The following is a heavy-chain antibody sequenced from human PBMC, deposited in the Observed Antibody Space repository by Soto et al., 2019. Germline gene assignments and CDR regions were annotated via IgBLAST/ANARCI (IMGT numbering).Heavy chain of an antibody. V-gene: IGHV4-30-4*01. CDR1: GGSISSGDYY. CDR3: ARTTSSTPPPTPRNYYYGMDV. J-gene: IGHJ6*02. D-gene: IGHD2-2*01. Sequence: SETLSLTCSVSGGSISSGDYYWSWIRQPPGKGLEWIGHIYYSGSTYYNPSLKSRVIISVDTSKNQFSTTLSLEPAADTPVYFCARTTSSTPPPTPRNYYYGMDVWGQGTTVTVSS. CDR2: IYYSGST.